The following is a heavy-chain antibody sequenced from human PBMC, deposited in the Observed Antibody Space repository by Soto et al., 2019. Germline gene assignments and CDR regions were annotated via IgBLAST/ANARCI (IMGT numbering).Heavy chain of an antibody. CDR3: ERGRLSGYYYRAF. Sequence: EVQLVESGGGLVQSGGSLRLSCAASGFTFSSHDMHWVRQATGKGLEWVSTIGTAGDTYYPGSAKGRFTISRENAKTSLYLKMNGLRAGDTVVYYCERGRLSGYYYRAFGGKGTRATAS. V-gene: IGHV3-13*01. D-gene: IGHD3-10*01. CDR1: GFTFSSHD. J-gene: IGHJ6*03. CDR2: IGTAGDT.